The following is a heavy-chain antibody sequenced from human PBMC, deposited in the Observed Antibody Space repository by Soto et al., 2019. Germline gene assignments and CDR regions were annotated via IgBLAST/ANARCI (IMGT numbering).Heavy chain of an antibody. D-gene: IGHD1-26*01. CDR1: GFTFSSFG. J-gene: IGHJ4*02. Sequence: QVQLVESGGGVVQPGRSLRLSCAASGFTFSSFGMHWVRQAPGKGLEWVAVASYDGSYKYYADSVKGRFTISRDNSKNTLYLQMNSLRAADTAVYYCAKERSVVATTPDFDYWGQGTLVIFSS. V-gene: IGHV3-30*18. CDR2: ASYDGSYK. CDR3: AKERSVVATTPDFDY.